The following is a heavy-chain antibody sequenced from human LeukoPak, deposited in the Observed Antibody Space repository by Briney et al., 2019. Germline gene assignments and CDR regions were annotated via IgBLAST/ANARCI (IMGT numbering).Heavy chain of an antibody. CDR1: GASISSYY. CDR2: IYYSGST. V-gene: IGHV4-59*01. Sequence: SETLSLTCAVSGASISSYYWSWIRRPPGKGLEWIAFIYYSGSTKYNPSLKSRVTKSVDTSKNQFSLKLSSVTAADTAVYYCARARYGGNSEGYFDLWGRGTLVTVSS. D-gene: IGHD4-23*01. CDR3: ARARYGGNSEGYFDL. J-gene: IGHJ2*01.